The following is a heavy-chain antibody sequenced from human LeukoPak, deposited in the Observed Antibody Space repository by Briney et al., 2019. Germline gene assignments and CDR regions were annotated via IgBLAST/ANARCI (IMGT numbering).Heavy chain of an antibody. Sequence: SQTLSLTCAISGDSVSSHSAAWSWIRQSPSRGLEWLRRTYYRSKWYNDYAVSVKSRIAINPDTSKNQFSLHLNSVTPEDTAVYYCGRGIADSSGYYYVDYWGQGTLVTVSS. CDR2: TYYRSKWYN. V-gene: IGHV6-1*01. CDR3: GRGIADSSGYYYVDY. D-gene: IGHD3-22*01. J-gene: IGHJ4*02. CDR1: GDSVSSHSAA.